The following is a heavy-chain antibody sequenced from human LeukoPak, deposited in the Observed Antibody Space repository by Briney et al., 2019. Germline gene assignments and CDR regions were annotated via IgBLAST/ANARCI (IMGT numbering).Heavy chain of an antibody. D-gene: IGHD4-17*01. J-gene: IGHJ5*02. CDR1: GGSISSYY. CDR3: ARSTYGDYENWFDP. CDR2: IYYSGST. Sequence: SETLSLTCTVSGGSISSYYWSWIRQPPGKGLEWIGYIYYSGSTNYNPSLKSRVTISVDTSKNQFSLKLSSVTAADTAVYYCARSTYGDYENWFDPWGQGTLVTVSS. V-gene: IGHV4-59*01.